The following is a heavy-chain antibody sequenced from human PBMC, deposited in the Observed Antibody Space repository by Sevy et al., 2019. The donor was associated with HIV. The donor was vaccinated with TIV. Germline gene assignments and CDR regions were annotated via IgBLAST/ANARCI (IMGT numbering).Heavy chain of an antibody. CDR3: ARDPHYCSGGSCYSGYDY. Sequence: ASVKVSCKASGYTFTSYYMHWVRQAPGQGLEWMGIINPSVGSTSYAQKFQGRVTMTRDTSTSTVYMELSSLRSEDTAVYYCARDPHYCSGGSCYSGYDYWGQGTLVTVSS. CDR1: GYTFTSYY. J-gene: IGHJ4*02. V-gene: IGHV1-46*01. D-gene: IGHD2-15*01. CDR2: INPSVGST.